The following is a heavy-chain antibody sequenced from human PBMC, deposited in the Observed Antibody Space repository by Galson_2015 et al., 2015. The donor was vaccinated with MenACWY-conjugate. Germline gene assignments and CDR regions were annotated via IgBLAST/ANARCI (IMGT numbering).Heavy chain of an antibody. CDR2: IHYSGST. V-gene: IGHV4-61*08. CDR3: ARWVAVKMIEY. D-gene: IGHD6-19*01. Sequence: ETLSLTCTVSGGSASSSGYYWTWIRQPPGKGLEWIGYIHYSGSTKHNPSLKTRITMSLDTSENQFSLKLSSVTAADTAVYYCARWVAVKMIEYCGQGTLVTVSS. CDR1: GGSASSSGYY. J-gene: IGHJ4*02.